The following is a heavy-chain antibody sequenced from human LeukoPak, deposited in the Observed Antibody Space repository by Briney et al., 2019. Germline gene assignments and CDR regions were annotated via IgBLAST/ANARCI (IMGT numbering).Heavy chain of an antibody. CDR2: ISRGSYI. V-gene: IGHV3-21*01. CDR3: ARDGGGSGRNYYYGLDV. D-gene: IGHD3-10*01. Sequence: PGGSLRLSCAASGFIFSNYRMNWVRRAPGKGLEWVSSISRGSYIYYADSVKGRFTISRDNAKNSLYLQMNSLGAEDTAVYYCARDGGGSGRNYYYGLDVWGQGTTVTVSS. J-gene: IGHJ6*02. CDR1: GFIFSNYR.